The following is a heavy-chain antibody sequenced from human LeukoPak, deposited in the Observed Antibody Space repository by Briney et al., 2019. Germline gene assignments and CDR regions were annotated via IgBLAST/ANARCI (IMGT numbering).Heavy chain of an antibody. V-gene: IGHV1-18*01. CDR3: ARGAGLRYFDWLLYRTQEKDYYYYYMDV. D-gene: IGHD3-9*01. CDR1: GDSFKNYA. CDR2: ISAYNGNT. Sequence: AASVKVSCKASGDSFKNYAISWVRQAPGQGLEWMGWISAYNGNTNYAQKLQGRVTMTTDTSTSTAYMELRSLRSDDTAVYYCARGAGLRYFDWLLYRTQEKDYYYYYMDVWGKGTTVTISS. J-gene: IGHJ6*03.